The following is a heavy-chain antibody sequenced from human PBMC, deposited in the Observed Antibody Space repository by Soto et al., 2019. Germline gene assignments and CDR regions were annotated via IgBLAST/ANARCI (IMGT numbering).Heavy chain of an antibody. D-gene: IGHD1-26*01. V-gene: IGHV1-18*01. Sequence: ASVKVSCKASGYTFTSYGISWVRQAPGQGLEWMGWISAYNGNTNYAQKLQGRVTITTDTSASTVYMQLSSLTSEDTAVYYCARDDSGFSGSHYIDYFNYWGQGALVTVSS. CDR1: GYTFTSYG. CDR2: ISAYNGNT. CDR3: ARDDSGFSGSHYIDYFNY. J-gene: IGHJ4*02.